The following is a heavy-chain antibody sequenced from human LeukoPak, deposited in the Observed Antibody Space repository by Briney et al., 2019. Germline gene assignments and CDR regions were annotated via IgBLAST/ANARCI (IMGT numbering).Heavy chain of an antibody. D-gene: IGHD3-3*01. CDR2: TQNDGSKK. V-gene: IGHV3-30*02. CDR1: GFTFSSTD. CDR3: ATNVGYYAAGS. J-gene: IGHJ5*02. Sequence: GGSLRLSCAASGFTFSSTDMHWVRQAPGKGLEWVTFTQNDGSKKFYADSVKGRFTISRDNSKNTLYLQMNSLRAEDTAVYYCATNVGYYAAGSWGQGALVTVSS.